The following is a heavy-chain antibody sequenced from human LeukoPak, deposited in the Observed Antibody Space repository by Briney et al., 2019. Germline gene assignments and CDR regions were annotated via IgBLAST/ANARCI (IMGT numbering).Heavy chain of an antibody. D-gene: IGHD3-10*01. CDR3: ARDGWFGDYNWFDP. J-gene: IGHJ5*02. V-gene: IGHV3-48*01. CDR2: ISSASNTI. Sequence: PGGSLRLSRAASGFTFSSYSMNWVRQAPGKELEWVSYISSASNTIYYADSVKGRFTISRDNAKNSLYLQMNSLRAEDTAMYYCARDGWFGDYNWFDPWGQGTLVTVSS. CDR1: GFTFSSYS.